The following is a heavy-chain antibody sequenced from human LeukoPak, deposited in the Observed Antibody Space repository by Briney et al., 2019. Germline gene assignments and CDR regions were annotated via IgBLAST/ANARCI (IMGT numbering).Heavy chain of an antibody. D-gene: IGHD3-10*01. J-gene: IGHJ4*02. CDR3: AKDVSMVRGPHFSGFDY. CDR2: IRYDGSNK. V-gene: IGHV3-30*02. Sequence: GGSLRLSCAASGFTFSSYAMSWVRQAPGKGLEWVAFIRYDGSNKYYADSVKGRFTISRDNSKNTLYLQMNSLRAEDTAVYYCAKDVSMVRGPHFSGFDYWGQGTLVTVSS. CDR1: GFTFSSYA.